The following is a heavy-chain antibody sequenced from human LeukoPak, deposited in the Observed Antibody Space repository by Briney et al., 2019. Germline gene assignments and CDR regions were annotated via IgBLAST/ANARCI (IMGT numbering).Heavy chain of an antibody. CDR1: GFTFSNYA. CDR2: ISDSGGST. J-gene: IGHJ4*02. Sequence: SLRLSCAASGFTFSNYAMHWVCQAPGKGLEYVSAISDSGGSTYYANSVKGRFTISRDNSKNTLYLQMGSLRTEDMAMYYCARSAGRFGSGGSCYDYWGQGTLVTVSS. D-gene: IGHD2-15*01. V-gene: IGHV3-64*01. CDR3: ARSAGRFGSGGSCYDY.